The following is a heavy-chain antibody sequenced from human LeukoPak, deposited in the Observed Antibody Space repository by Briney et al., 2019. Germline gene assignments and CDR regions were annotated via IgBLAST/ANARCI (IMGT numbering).Heavy chain of an antibody. J-gene: IGHJ5*02. V-gene: IGHV4-59*01. CDR2: LYYSGDT. CDR1: GGSISGYY. D-gene: IGHD3-10*01. CDR3: ARDRSSITMVRGVTNWFDP. Sequence: PSETLSLTCSVAGGSISGYYWMWIRQPPGKGLEWIGYLYYSGDTKYSPSLKSRVTISEDTSKNQASLKLSSVTAADTAVYYCARDRSSITMVRGVTNWFDPWGQGTLVTVSS.